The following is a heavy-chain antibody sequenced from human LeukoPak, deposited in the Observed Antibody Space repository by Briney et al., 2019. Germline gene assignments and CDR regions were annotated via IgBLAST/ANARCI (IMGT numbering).Heavy chain of an antibody. CDR1: GGSISSYY. D-gene: IGHD1/OR15-1a*01. CDR2: IYYSGST. V-gene: IGHV4-59*01. Sequence: SETLSLTCTVSGGSISSYYWSWIRQPPGKGLEWIGYIYYSGSTNYNPSLKSRVTISVDTSKNQFSLKLSSVTAADTAVYYCARDGTKLEHSNGWYYYMDVWGKGTTVTVSS. CDR3: ARDGTKLEHSNGWYYYMDV. J-gene: IGHJ6*03.